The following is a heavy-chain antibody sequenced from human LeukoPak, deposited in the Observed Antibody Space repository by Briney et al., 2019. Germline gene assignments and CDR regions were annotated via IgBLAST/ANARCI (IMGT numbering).Heavy chain of an antibody. J-gene: IGHJ5*01. Sequence: ASVKVSCKASGYTFSNYGVAWVRQAPGQGLEWMGWISVYNGDTKYAQKFQGRVTMTKDTSASIAYMELRTLRSDDTAVYYCARDAELLRSSGWYGSYWFDSWGQGTLVTVSS. CDR2: ISVYNGDT. CDR1: GYTFSNYG. D-gene: IGHD6-19*01. V-gene: IGHV1-18*01. CDR3: ARDAELLRSSGWYGSYWFDS.